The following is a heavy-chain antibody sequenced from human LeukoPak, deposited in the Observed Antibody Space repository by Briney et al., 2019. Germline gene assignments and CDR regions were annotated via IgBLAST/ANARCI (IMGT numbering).Heavy chain of an antibody. Sequence: ASVKVSCKASGYTFTGYYMHWVRQAPGQGLEWMGWINPNSGGTNYAQKFQGRVTMTRDTSISTAYMELSRLRSDDTAVYYCAREGPPAVAGTEYYFDYWGQGTLVTVPS. CDR1: GYTFTGYY. V-gene: IGHV1-2*02. CDR3: AREGPPAVAGTEYYFDY. J-gene: IGHJ4*02. D-gene: IGHD6-19*01. CDR2: INPNSGGT.